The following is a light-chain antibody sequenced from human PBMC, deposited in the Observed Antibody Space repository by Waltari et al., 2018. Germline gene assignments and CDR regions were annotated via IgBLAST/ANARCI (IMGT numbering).Light chain of an antibody. J-gene: IGLJ2*01. V-gene: IGLV3-1*01. CDR2: QDS. Sequence: WYQRRPGQSPVLVIYQDSKRPAGIPERFSCSNSGNTATLTISGTQAMDEADYYCQAWDSSTGRVFGGGTKLTVL. CDR3: QAWDSSTGRV.